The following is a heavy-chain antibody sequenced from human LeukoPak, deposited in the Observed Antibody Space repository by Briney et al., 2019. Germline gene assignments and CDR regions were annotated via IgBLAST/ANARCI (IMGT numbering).Heavy chain of an antibody. CDR2: IYYSGST. J-gene: IGHJ4*02. CDR3: ASTILTGHFAY. V-gene: IGHV4-59*01. D-gene: IGHD3-9*01. Sequence: PSETLSLTCTVSGGSISSYYWSWIRQPPGKGLEWIGYIYYSGSTNYNPSLKSRVTISVDTSKNQFSLKLSSVTAADTAVYYCASTILTGHFAYWGQGTLVTVSS. CDR1: GGSISSYY.